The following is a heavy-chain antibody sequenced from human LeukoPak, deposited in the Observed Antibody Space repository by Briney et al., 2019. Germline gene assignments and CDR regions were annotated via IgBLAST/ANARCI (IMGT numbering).Heavy chain of an antibody. CDR2: IYYGGSP. Sequence: SETLSLTCSISGGSVSDFYWSWIRQSPGKGLEWMGYIYYGGSPTYSPSLKSRVSISRDTSRNHLSLKLPSVTAADTAVYYCARNGGSRFFYYYMDIWGEGTTVSVSS. V-gene: IGHV4-59*02. D-gene: IGHD3-16*01. CDR1: GGSVSDFY. J-gene: IGHJ6*03. CDR3: ARNGGSRFFYYYMDI.